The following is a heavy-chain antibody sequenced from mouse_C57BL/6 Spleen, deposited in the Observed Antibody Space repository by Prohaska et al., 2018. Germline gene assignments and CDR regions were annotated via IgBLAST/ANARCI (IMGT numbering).Heavy chain of an antibody. CDR2: IDPETGGT. Sequence: QVQLQQSGAELVRPGASVTLSCKASGYTFTDYEMHWVKQTPVHGLEWIGAIDPETGGTAYNQKFKGKAILTADKSSSTAYMELRSLTSEDSAVYYCTRGNYPYYAMDYWGQGTSVTVSS. CDR3: TRGNYPYYAMDY. V-gene: IGHV1-15*01. D-gene: IGHD2-1*01. J-gene: IGHJ4*01. CDR1: GYTFTDYE.